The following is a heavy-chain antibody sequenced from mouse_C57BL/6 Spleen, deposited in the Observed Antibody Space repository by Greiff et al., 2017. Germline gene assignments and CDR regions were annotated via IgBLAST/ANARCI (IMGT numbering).Heavy chain of an antibody. D-gene: IGHD1-1*01. J-gene: IGHJ3*01. CDR2: INYDGSST. CDR3: ARDEAPYGSSLAWFAY. Sequence: EVQLVESEGGLVQPGSSMKLSCTASGFTFSDYYMAWVRQVPEKGLEWVANINYDGSSTYYLDSLKSRFIISRDNAKNILYLQMSSLKSEDTATYYCARDEAPYGSSLAWFAYWGQGTLVTVSA. CDR1: GFTFSDYY. V-gene: IGHV5-16*01.